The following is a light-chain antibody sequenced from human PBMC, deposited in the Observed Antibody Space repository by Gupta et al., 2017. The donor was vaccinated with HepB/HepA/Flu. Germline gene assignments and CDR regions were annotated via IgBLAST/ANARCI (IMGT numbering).Light chain of an antibody. CDR2: DVS. V-gene: IGLV2-14*01. CDR3: SSYTSSSTPV. Sequence: QSALTQPAPVSGSPGQSITISCPGTSSDVGGYNYVSWYQQHPGKAPKLMIYDVSNRPSGVSNRFSGSKSVNTASLTISGLQAEDEADYYCSSYTSSSTPVFGGGTKLTVL. CDR1: SSDVGGYNY. J-gene: IGLJ2*01.